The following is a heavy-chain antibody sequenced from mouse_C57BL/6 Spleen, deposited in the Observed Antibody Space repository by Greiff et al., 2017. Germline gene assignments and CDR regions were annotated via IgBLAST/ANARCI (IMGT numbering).Heavy chain of an antibody. D-gene: IGHD2-1*01. V-gene: IGHV5-17*01. CDR2: ISSGSSTI. Sequence: EVKVEESGGGLVKPGGSLKLSCAASGFTFSDYGMHWVRQAPEKGLEWVAYISSGSSTIYYADTVKGRFTISRDNAKNTLFLQMTSLRSEDTAMYYCARDYYGNFDYWGQGTTLTVSS. J-gene: IGHJ2*01. CDR1: GFTFSDYG. CDR3: ARDYYGNFDY.